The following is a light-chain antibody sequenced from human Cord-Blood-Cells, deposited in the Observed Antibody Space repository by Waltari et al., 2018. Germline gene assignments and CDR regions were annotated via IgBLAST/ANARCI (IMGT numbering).Light chain of an antibody. CDR1: SSDVGGYNY. CDR3: SSYAGSNNLV. V-gene: IGLV2-8*01. J-gene: IGLJ3*02. CDR2: EFS. Sequence: QSALTQPPSASGPPGQSVTISCTGTSSDVGGYNYVSWYQQHPGKAPNPWIDEFSNRPSGVPARFSGSKSGNTASLTVSGLQAEDEADYYCSSYAGSNNLVFGGGTKLTVL.